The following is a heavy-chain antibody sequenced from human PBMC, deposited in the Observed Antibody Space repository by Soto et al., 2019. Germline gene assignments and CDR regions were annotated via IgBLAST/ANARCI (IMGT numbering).Heavy chain of an antibody. CDR1: GFTFSSYG. J-gene: IGHJ6*02. CDR3: AKAPPRGYYYYGMDV. Sequence: QVQLVESGGGVVQPGRSLRLSCAASGFTFSSYGMHWVRQAPGKGLEWVVVISYDGSNKYYADSVKGRFTISRDNSKNTLYLQMNSLRAEDTAVYYCAKAPPRGYYYYGMDVWGQGTTVTVSS. V-gene: IGHV3-30*18. CDR2: ISYDGSNK.